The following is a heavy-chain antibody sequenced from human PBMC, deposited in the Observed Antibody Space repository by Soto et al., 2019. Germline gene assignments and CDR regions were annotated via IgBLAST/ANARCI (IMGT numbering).Heavy chain of an antibody. D-gene: IGHD3-10*01. V-gene: IGHV5-10-1*01. CDR2: IDPSDSYT. J-gene: IGHJ5*02. CDR1: GYSFTSYW. Sequence: GESLKISCKGSGYSFTSYWISWVRQMPGKGLEWMGRIDPSDSYTNYSPSFQGHVTISADKSISTAYLQWSSLKASDTAMYYCARSPLYCSGSYIQSNWYVPWGQRTLVTDSS. CDR3: ARSPLYCSGSYIQSNWYVP.